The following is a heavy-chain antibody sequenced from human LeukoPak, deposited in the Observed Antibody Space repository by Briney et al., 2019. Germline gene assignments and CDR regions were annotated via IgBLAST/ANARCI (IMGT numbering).Heavy chain of an antibody. D-gene: IGHD5-18*01. CDR2: IYYSGTT. V-gene: IGHV4-4*02. CDR3: AKGAGGFSYYNWFDP. J-gene: IGHJ5*02. Sequence: PGGSLRLSCAASGFTFSNAWMSWARQAPGKGLEWIGSIYYSGTTHYNPSLESRVTISVDTSKDQFSLKLASVTAADTAIYYCAKGAGGFSYYNWFDPWGQGTLVTVSS. CDR1: GFTFSNAW.